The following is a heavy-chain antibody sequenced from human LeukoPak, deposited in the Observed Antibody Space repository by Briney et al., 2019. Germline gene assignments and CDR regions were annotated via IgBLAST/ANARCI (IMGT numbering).Heavy chain of an antibody. Sequence: GASVKVSCKASGYTFTSYGISWVRQAPGQGLEWMGWISAYNGNTNYAQKLQGRVTMTTDTSTSTAYMELRSLRSDDTAVYYYARGHYIAAAGSPNRADYWGQGTLVTVSS. J-gene: IGHJ4*02. CDR2: ISAYNGNT. D-gene: IGHD6-13*01. CDR1: GYTFTSYG. V-gene: IGHV1-18*01. CDR3: ARGHYIAAAGSPNRADY.